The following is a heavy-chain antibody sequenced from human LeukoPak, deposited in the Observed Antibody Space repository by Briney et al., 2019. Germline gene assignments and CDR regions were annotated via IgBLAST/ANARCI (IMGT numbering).Heavy chain of an antibody. CDR2: IYYSGST. Sequence: PSETLSLTCTVSGGSISSYYWSWIRQPPGKGLEWIGYIYYSGSTNYNPSLKSRATISVDTSKNQFSLKLSSVTAADTAVYYCARKQSSGYYLNWFDPWGQGTLVTVSS. CDR1: GGSISSYY. J-gene: IGHJ5*02. D-gene: IGHD3-22*01. CDR3: ARKQSSGYYLNWFDP. V-gene: IGHV4-59*08.